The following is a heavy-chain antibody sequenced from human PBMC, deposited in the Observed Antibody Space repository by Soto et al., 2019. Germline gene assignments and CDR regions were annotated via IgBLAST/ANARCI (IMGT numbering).Heavy chain of an antibody. CDR1: GFSVNSKY. V-gene: IGHV3-66*01. CDR2: IQSGGST. CDR3: TKYDVHCNGVRGYGVPMDV. J-gene: IGHJ6*04. Sequence: EVQLVESGGDLVQPGGSLRLSCAASGFSVNSKYMSWVRQAPGKGLEWVSLIQSGGSTYYAGSVKGRFTSSRDFAEYTLFLQMNSMRVEDTAVYYCTKYDVHCNGVRGYGVPMDVWGKGTTVAVSA. D-gene: IGHD2-15*01.